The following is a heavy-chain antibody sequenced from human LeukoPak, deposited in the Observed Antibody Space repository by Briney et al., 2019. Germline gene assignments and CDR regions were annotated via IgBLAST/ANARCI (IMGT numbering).Heavy chain of an antibody. CDR2: ISAYNGNT. CDR1: GYTFTSYG. D-gene: IGHD3-10*01. V-gene: IGHV1-18*01. CDR3: ARGITMVQGVINWFDP. Sequence: ASVKVSCKASGYTFTSYGISWVRQAPGQGLEWMGWISAYNGNTNYAQKLQGRVTMTTDTSMSTAYMELRSLRSDDTAVYYCARGITMVQGVINWFDPWGQGTLVTVSS. J-gene: IGHJ5*02.